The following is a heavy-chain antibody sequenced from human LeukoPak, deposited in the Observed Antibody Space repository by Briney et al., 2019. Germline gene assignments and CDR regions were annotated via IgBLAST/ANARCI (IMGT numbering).Heavy chain of an antibody. D-gene: IGHD6-19*01. CDR3: AREGSGWAIDY. V-gene: IGHV4-59*01. Sequence: SETLSLTRTVSGGSISSYYWSWIRQPPGKGLEWIGYIYYSGSTNYNPSLKSRVTISVDTSKNQFSLKLSSLTAADTAVYYCAREGSGWAIDYWGQGTLVTVSS. CDR2: IYYSGST. J-gene: IGHJ4*02. CDR1: GGSISSYY.